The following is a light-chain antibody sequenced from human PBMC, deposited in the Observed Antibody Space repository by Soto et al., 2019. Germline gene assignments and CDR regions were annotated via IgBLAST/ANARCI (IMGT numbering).Light chain of an antibody. J-gene: IGLJ2*01. V-gene: IGLV2-14*03. Sequence: QSALTQPACVSGSPGQSITISCTGTSRDIGAYNYVSWYQQHPGEVPKLMIYDVSNRPSGISNRFSGSKSGNTASLTISGLQAEDEADYYCNSHTGIVPRLVFGGGTKVTVL. CDR1: SRDIGAYNY. CDR3: NSHTGIVPRLV. CDR2: DVS.